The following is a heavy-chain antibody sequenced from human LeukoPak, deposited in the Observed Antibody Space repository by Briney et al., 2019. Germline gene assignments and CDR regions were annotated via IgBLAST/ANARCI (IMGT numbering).Heavy chain of an antibody. J-gene: IGHJ5*02. CDR3: AGYCSSTSCYSNWFDP. Sequence: ASVKVSCTASGYTFTGYYMHWVRQAPGQGLEWMGWINPNSGGTNYAQKFQGRVTMTRDTSISTAYMELSRLRSDDTAVYYCAGYCSSTSCYSNWFDPWGQGTLVTVSS. D-gene: IGHD2-2*01. CDR1: GYTFTGYY. V-gene: IGHV1-2*02. CDR2: INPNSGGT.